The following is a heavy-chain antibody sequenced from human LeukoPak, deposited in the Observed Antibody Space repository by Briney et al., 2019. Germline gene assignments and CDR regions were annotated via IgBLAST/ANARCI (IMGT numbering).Heavy chain of an antibody. CDR1: GYTFTSYD. Sequence: ASVKVSCKASGYTFTSYDINWVRQAAGQGLEWMGWMNPNNGKTDYAQKFQGRVTMTRSTSISTAYMELSSLRSEDTAVYYCARVTQRGDMFDPWGQGTLVTVSS. D-gene: IGHD2-21*01. V-gene: IGHV1-8*01. CDR2: MNPNNGKT. J-gene: IGHJ5*02. CDR3: ARVTQRGDMFDP.